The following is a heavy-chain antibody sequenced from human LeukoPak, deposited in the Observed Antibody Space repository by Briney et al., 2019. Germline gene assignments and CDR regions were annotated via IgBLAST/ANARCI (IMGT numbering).Heavy chain of an antibody. V-gene: IGHV4-59*12. Sequence: SETLSLTCTVSGGSISSYYWSWIWQPPGKGLEWIGYIYYSGSTNYNPSLKSRVTISVDTSKNQFSLKLSSVTAADTAVYYCARDHTDCSSTSCYTDYYYYGMDVWGQGTTVTVSS. D-gene: IGHD2-2*02. CDR2: IYYSGST. CDR1: GGSISSYY. CDR3: ARDHTDCSSTSCYTDYYYYGMDV. J-gene: IGHJ6*02.